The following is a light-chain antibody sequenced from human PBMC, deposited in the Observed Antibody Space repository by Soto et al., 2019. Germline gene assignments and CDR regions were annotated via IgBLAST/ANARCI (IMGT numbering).Light chain of an antibody. CDR3: SSYAGSNNFEV. V-gene: IGLV2-8*01. CDR2: EVS. J-gene: IGLJ2*01. CDR1: SSDVGGYNY. Sequence: QSALTQPPSASGSPGQSVTISCTGTSSDVGGYNYVSWYQQHPGKAPKLMIYEVSKRPSGVPDLFSGSKSGNTASLTVSGLQADDEADYYCSSYAGSNNFEVFGGGTKLTVL.